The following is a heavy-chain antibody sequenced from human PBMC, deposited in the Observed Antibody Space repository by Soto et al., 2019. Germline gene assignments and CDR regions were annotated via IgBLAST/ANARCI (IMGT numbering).Heavy chain of an antibody. CDR3: ARVTVQLERQNYYYGMDV. J-gene: IGHJ6*02. CDR2: INSDGSST. V-gene: IGHV3-74*01. CDR1: GFTFSSYW. D-gene: IGHD1-1*01. Sequence: LRLSCAASGFTFSSYWMHWVRQAPGKGLVWVSRINSDGSSTSYADSVKGRFTISRDNAKNTLYLQMNSLRAEDTAVYYCARVTVQLERQNYYYGMDVWGQGTTVTVSS.